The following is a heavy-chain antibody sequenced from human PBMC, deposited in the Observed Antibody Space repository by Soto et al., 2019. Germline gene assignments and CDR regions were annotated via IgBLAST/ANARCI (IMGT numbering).Heavy chain of an antibody. CDR1: GDSVSSNSAA. CDR2: TYYRSKWYN. D-gene: IGHD6-13*01. J-gene: IGHJ5*02. V-gene: IGHV6-1*01. CDR3: ARDGAFHLDSSRWYXXXXNWFDP. Sequence: SQTLSLTCAISGDSVSSNSAAWNWMRQSPSRGLEWLGRTYYRSKWYNDYAVSVKSRITINPDTSKNQLSLQLNSVTPEDLAVYYCARDGAFHLDSSRWYXXXXNWFDPWGQGTLVTVSS.